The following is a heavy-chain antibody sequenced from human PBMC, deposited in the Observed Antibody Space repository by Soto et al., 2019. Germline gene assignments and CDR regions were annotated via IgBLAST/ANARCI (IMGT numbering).Heavy chain of an antibody. CDR3: AKDRGIAVAGGSFDY. CDR2: ISWNSGSI. Sequence: GGSLRLSCAASGFTFDDYAMHWVRQAPGKGLEWVSGISWNSGSIGYADSVKGRFTISRDNAKNSLYLQMNSLRAEDTALYYCAKDRGIAVAGGSFDYWGQGTLVTVSS. CDR1: GFTFDDYA. J-gene: IGHJ4*02. D-gene: IGHD6-19*01. V-gene: IGHV3-9*01.